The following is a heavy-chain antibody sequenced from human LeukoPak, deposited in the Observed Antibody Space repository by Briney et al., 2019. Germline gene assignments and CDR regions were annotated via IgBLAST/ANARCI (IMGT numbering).Heavy chain of an antibody. CDR2: ISDSGGTT. J-gene: IGHJ4*02. D-gene: IGHD4-17*01. CDR1: GFTFSSYG. V-gene: IGHV3-23*01. CDR3: AKGRNEDGDAALNY. Sequence: GGSLRLSCAASGFTFSSYGMHWVRQAPGKGLEWVSVISDSGGTTYYADSVKGRFTISRDNSKNTLYLQMNSLRAEDTAAYHCAKGRNEDGDAALNYWGQGTLVTVSS.